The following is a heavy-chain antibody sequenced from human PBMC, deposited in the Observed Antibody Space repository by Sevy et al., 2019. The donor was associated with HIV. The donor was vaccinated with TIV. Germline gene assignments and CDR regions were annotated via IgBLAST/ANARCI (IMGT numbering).Heavy chain of an antibody. CDR3: AKDFTGYNGMDV. V-gene: IGHV3-30*18. CDR2: ISYDGRNK. CDR1: GIIFTTSG. Sequence: GGSLRLSCAVSGIIFTTSGMHWVRQAPGKGLEWVAVISYDGRNKFYGDSVKGRFTISRANSKNILYLQMNSLRVEDTAVYYCAKDFTGYNGMDVWGQGTMVTVSS. D-gene: IGHD3-9*01. J-gene: IGHJ6*02.